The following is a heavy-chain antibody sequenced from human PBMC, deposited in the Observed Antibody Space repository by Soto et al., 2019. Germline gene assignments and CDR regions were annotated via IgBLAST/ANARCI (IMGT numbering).Heavy chain of an antibody. J-gene: IGHJ4*02. CDR1: GFTFSSYA. Sequence: GGSLRLSCAASGFTFSSYAMSWVRQAPGKGLEWVSAISGSGGSTYYADSVKGRFTISRDNSKNTLYLQMNSLRADDTAVYYCAKGSGDMIVVVITTDYWGQGTLVTVSS. CDR2: ISGSGGST. CDR3: AKGSGDMIVVVITTDY. D-gene: IGHD3-22*01. V-gene: IGHV3-23*01.